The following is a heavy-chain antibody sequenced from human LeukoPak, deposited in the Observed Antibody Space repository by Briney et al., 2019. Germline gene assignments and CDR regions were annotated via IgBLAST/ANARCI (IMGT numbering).Heavy chain of an antibody. J-gene: IGHJ4*02. CDR3: AKDRLLEWSSPSDC. D-gene: IGHD3-3*01. CDR1: GFTFSSYG. CDR2: ISYDGSNK. Sequence: LSGRSLRLSCAASGFTFSSYGMHWVRQAPGKGLEWVAVISYDGSNKYYADSVKGRFTISRDNSKNTLYLQMNSLRTEDTAVYYCAKDRLLEWSSPSDCWGQGTLVTVSS. V-gene: IGHV3-30*18.